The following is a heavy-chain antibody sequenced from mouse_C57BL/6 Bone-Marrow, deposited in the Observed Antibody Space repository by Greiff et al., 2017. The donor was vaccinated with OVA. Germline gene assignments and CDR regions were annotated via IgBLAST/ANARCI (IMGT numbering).Heavy chain of an antibody. J-gene: IGHJ4*01. CDR1: GFTFSSYG. D-gene: IGHD4-1*01. CDR3: ARPRAGTVYYAMDY. Sequence: EVKLVESGGDLVKPGGSLKLSCAASGFTFSSYGMSWVRQTPDKRLEWVATISSGGSYTYYPDSVKGRFTISRDNAKNTLYLQMSSLKSEDTAMYYCARPRAGTVYYAMDYWGQGTSVTVSS. CDR2: ISSGGSYT. V-gene: IGHV5-6*02.